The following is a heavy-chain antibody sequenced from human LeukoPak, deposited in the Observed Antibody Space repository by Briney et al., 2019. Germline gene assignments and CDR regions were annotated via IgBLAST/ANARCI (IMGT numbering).Heavy chain of an antibody. Sequence: GRSLRLSCAASGFTFSSHSMNWVRQAPGKGLEWVSYISSSSSTIYYADSAKGRFTISRDNAKNSLYLQMNSLRAEDTAVYYCARDRYCSSTSCRYFDYWGQGTLVTVSS. V-gene: IGHV3-48*01. J-gene: IGHJ4*02. CDR2: ISSSSSTI. CDR1: GFTFSSHS. CDR3: ARDRYCSSTSCRYFDY. D-gene: IGHD2-2*01.